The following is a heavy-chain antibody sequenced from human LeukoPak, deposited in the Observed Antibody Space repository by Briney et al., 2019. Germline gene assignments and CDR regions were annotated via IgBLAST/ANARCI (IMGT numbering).Heavy chain of an antibody. CDR3: ARVIGDVSGYYVDY. V-gene: IGHV4-34*01. D-gene: IGHD3-22*01. CDR1: GGSLSGYY. J-gene: IGHJ4*02. CDR2: INQSGSP. Sequence: SETLSLTCAVYGGSLSGYYWSWLRQPPGKGLEWIGEINQSGSPNYNPSLKSRITISVDTSKNQFSLNLSSVTAADTAVFYCARVIGDVSGYYVDYWGQGALVTVSS.